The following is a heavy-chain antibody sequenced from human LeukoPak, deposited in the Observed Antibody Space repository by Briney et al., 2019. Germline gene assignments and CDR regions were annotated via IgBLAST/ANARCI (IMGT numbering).Heavy chain of an antibody. V-gene: IGHV3-23*01. D-gene: IGHD3-16*01. CDR3: ARKAQYDGHYPLDY. J-gene: IGHJ4*02. CDR2: TSDRGDYT. CDR1: GFTFTSYS. Sequence: GGSLRLSCAASGFTFTSYSMSWVRQAPGKGLEWVSGTSDRGDYTYYADSVKGRFTVSRDSSKDTLFLQMNSLRAEDTALYFCARKAQYDGHYPLDYWGQGTLVTVSS.